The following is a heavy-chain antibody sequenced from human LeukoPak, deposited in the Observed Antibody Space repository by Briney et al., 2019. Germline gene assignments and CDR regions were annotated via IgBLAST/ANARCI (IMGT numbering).Heavy chain of an antibody. CDR2: IYYSGST. D-gene: IGHD1-26*01. CDR3: ARTSGRVNAFDM. V-gene: IGHV4-59*08. J-gene: IGHJ3*02. Sequence: PSETLSLTCTVSGGSISSYYWSWIRQPPGKGLEWIGYIYYSGSTNYNPSLKSRVTISVDTSKNQFSLKLSSVTAADTAVYYCARTSGRVNAFDMWGQGTMVTVSS. CDR1: GGSISSYY.